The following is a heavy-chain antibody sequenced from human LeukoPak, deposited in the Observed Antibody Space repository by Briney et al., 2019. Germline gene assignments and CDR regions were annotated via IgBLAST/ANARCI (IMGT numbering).Heavy chain of an antibody. CDR1: GGSISTYY. D-gene: IGHD3-10*01. Sequence: PSETLSLTCTVSGGSISTYYWSWIRQPPGKGLGWIGYIYYSGSTNYSPSLKSRVTISVDTSKNQFSLKLSSVTEADTAVYYCARDSTDYYGSGSFSYDYWGQGTLVTVSS. V-gene: IGHV4-59*01. J-gene: IGHJ4*02. CDR2: IYYSGST. CDR3: ARDSTDYYGSGSFSYDY.